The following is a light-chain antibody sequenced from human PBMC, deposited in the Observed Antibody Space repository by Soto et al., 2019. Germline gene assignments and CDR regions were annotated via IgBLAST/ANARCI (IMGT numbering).Light chain of an antibody. CDR1: QSVSSN. V-gene: IGKV3-15*01. CDR2: GAS. Sequence: EIVMTQSPATLSVSPGERATLSCRASQSVSSNLAWYQQKPGQAPRLLIYGASTRATNIPARFSGSGSGTEFTITISSLQSEDFAVYYCQQYNNWPRTFGPGTKVDIK. J-gene: IGKJ3*01. CDR3: QQYNNWPRT.